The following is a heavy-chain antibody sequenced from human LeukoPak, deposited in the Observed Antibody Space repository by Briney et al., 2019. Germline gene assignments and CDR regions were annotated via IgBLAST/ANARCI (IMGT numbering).Heavy chain of an antibody. CDR2: ISSSSSYI. D-gene: IGHD3-3*01. J-gene: IGHJ5*02. Sequence: GGSLRLSRAASGFTFSSYSMNWVRQAPGKGLEWVSSISSSSSYIYYADSVKGRFTISRDNAKNSLYLQMNSLRAEDTAVYYCARGVTIFGVVDLFDPWSQGTLVTVSS. CDR3: ARGVTIFGVVDLFDP. V-gene: IGHV3-21*01. CDR1: GFTFSSYS.